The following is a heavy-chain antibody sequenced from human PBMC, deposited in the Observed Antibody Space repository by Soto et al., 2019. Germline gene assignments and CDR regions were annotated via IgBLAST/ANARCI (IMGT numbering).Heavy chain of an antibody. J-gene: IGHJ5*02. Sequence: GGSLRLSCTASGFTFGDYAMSWFRQAPGKGLEWVGFIRSKAYGGTTEYAASVKGRFTISRDDSKSIAYLQMNSLKTEDTAVYYCTRDLGYCSSTTCYHWFDPWGQGTLVTVSA. CDR2: IRSKAYGGTT. V-gene: IGHV3-49*03. CDR1: GFTFGDYA. D-gene: IGHD2-2*01. CDR3: TRDLGYCSSTTCYHWFDP.